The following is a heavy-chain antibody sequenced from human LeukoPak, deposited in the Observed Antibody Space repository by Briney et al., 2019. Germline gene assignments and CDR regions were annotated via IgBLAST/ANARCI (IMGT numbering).Heavy chain of an antibody. Sequence: GASVKVSCKASGYTFTSYGISWVRQAPGQGLEWMGWISAYNGNTNYAQKLQGRVTMTTDTPTSTAYMELRSLRSDDTAVYYCARDRSREYYDILTGYYTYYYYMDVWGKGTTVTVSS. CDR2: ISAYNGNT. D-gene: IGHD3-9*01. CDR1: GYTFTSYG. J-gene: IGHJ6*03. CDR3: ARDRSREYYDILTGYYTYYYYMDV. V-gene: IGHV1-18*01.